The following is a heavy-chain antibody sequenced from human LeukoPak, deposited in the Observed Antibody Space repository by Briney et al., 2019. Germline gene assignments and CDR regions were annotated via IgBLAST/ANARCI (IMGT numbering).Heavy chain of an antibody. CDR2: IYYSGRT. J-gene: IGHJ4*02. CDR3: ARSGAYYYGSGSYFAVYFDY. D-gene: IGHD3-10*01. CDR1: AGSISSSNYY. V-gene: IGHV4-39*01. Sequence: SETLSLTCTVSAGSISSSNYYWGWIRQPPGKGLEWIGSIYYSGRTYYNPSLKSRVTISVDTSKKQFSLKLSSVTAADTAVYYCARSGAYYYGSGSYFAVYFDYWGQGTLVTVSS.